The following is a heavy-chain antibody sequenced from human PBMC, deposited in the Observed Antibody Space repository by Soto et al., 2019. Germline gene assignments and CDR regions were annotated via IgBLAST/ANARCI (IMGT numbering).Heavy chain of an antibody. Sequence: EVQLVESGGGLEQPGRSLRLSCVASGFTFDDHAMHWVRQPPGQGLEWVAGISWNSATIAYADSVKGRFTISRDNAKKSLYLQMNSLRAEDTAVYYCAKGPEIFGLVKTIDYWGQGTLVTVSS. D-gene: IGHD3-3*01. V-gene: IGHV3-9*01. CDR1: GFTFDDHA. CDR3: AKGPEIFGLVKTIDY. J-gene: IGHJ4*02. CDR2: ISWNSATI.